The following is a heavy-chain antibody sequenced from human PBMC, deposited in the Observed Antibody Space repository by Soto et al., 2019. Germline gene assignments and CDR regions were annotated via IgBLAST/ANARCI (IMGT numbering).Heavy chain of an antibody. Sequence: GGSLRLSCAASGFTFSSYAMSWVRQAPGKGLEWVSAISGSGGSTYYADSVKGRFTISRDNSKNTLYLQMNSLRAEDTAVYYCAKIYDFWSGYNWFDPWGQGTLVTVSS. CDR2: ISGSGGST. D-gene: IGHD3-3*01. CDR3: AKIYDFWSGYNWFDP. J-gene: IGHJ5*02. CDR1: GFTFSSYA. V-gene: IGHV3-23*01.